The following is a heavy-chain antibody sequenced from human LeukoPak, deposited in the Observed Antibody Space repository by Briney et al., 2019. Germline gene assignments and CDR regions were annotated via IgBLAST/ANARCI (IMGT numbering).Heavy chain of an antibody. V-gene: IGHV3-48*01. CDR1: GFTFSSYS. J-gene: IGHJ4*02. Sequence: GGSLRLSCAASGFTFSSYSMNWVRQAPGKGLEWVSYISSSSSTIYYADSVKGRFTISRDNAKNSLYLQMNSLRAEDTAVYYCARGGYYDSSAQGYFDYWGQGTLVTVSS. CDR3: ARGGYYDSSAQGYFDY. D-gene: IGHD3-22*01. CDR2: ISSSSSTI.